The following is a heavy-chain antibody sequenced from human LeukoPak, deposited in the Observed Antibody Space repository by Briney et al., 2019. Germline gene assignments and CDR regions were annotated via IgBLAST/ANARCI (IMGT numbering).Heavy chain of an antibody. Sequence: PSETLSLTCSVSGGSISSNYWGWIRQPPGKGLEWIGYIYYTGSTNYNPSLKSRVTISVDTSKSQFSLKVSSVTAADAAVYYCAKGLPYSGYDYWFDPWGLGTLVTVSS. CDR2: IYYTGST. V-gene: IGHV4-59*01. J-gene: IGHJ5*02. CDR3: AKGLPYSGYDYWFDP. CDR1: GGSISSNY. D-gene: IGHD5-12*01.